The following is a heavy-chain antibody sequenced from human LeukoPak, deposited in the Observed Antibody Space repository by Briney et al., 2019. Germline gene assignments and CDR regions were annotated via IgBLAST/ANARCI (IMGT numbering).Heavy chain of an antibody. CDR3: ARELGGTFDL. CDR2: IGGSGAGTAT. V-gene: IGHV3-23*01. D-gene: IGHD3-10*01. J-gene: IGHJ4*02. CDR1: GFRFSIYA. Sequence: GGSLKLSCAASGFRFSIYAMNWVRQAPGKGLAWVPGIGGSGAGTATYYADSLKGRLTISRDNSKNTLYLQMNSLRTEDTAISYCARELGGTFDLWGQGALVTVSS.